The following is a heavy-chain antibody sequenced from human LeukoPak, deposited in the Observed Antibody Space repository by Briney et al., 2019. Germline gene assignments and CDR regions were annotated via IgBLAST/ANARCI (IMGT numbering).Heavy chain of an antibody. CDR1: GGSISSYY. V-gene: IGHV4-59*01. CDR2: IYYSGST. D-gene: IGHD1-26*01. J-gene: IGHJ5*02. Sequence: SETLSLTCTVSGGSISSYYWSWIRQPPGKGLEWIGYIYYSGSTNYNPSLKSRVTISVDTSKNQFSLKLSSVTAADTAVYYCAHSFVPISSVNFWFDPWGQGTLVTVSS. CDR3: AHSFVPISSVNFWFDP.